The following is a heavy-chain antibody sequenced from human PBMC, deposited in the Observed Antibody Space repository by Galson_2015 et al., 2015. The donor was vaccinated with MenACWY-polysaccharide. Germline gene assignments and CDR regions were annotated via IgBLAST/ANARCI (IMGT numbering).Heavy chain of an antibody. CDR2: IYYRGNT. V-gene: IGHV4-39*01. CDR3: ARAPTPYCSSTSCFNKYAFDI. J-gene: IGHJ3*02. D-gene: IGHD2-2*01. Sequence: WIRQPPGKGLEWIGIIYYRGNTYYNPSLESRVTISVDTSKNQFSLKLSSVTAADTALYYCARAPTPYCSSTSCFNKYAFDIWGQGTMVTVSS.